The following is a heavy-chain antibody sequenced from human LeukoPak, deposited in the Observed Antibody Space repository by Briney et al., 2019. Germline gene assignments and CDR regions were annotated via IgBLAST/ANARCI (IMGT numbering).Heavy chain of an antibody. V-gene: IGHV3-7*01. CDR2: IKQDGSEK. CDR1: RFTFDSYW. CDR3: ARVWADAFDI. J-gene: IGHJ3*02. Sequence: PGGSLRLSCADSRFTFDSYWMTWVRQAPGKGLEWVANIKQDGSEKYYVDSVKGRFTISRDNAKNSLDLQMNSLRAEDTAVYYCARVWADAFDIWGQGTMVTVSS. D-gene: IGHD7-27*01.